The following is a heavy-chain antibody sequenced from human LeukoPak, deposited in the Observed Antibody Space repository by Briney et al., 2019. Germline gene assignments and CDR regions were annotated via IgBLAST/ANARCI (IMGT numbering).Heavy chain of an antibody. CDR2: FDPEDDRG. CDR3: ARVGYSNSYDF. Sequence: ASVKVSCKVSGYRLTELYIYWVRQAPGEGPEWMGGFDPEDDRGIYAQKFQGRVTMTEDTSTNTAYMELSSLRSEDTAVYYCARVGYSNSYDFWGQGTLVTVSS. J-gene: IGHJ4*02. V-gene: IGHV1-24*01. CDR1: GYRLTELY. D-gene: IGHD5-18*01.